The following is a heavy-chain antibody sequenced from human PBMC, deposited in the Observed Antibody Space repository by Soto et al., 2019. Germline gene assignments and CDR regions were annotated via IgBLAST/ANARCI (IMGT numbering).Heavy chain of an antibody. D-gene: IGHD2-2*01. V-gene: IGHV3-30*03. Sequence: QVQLVESVGGVVQPGRSLSVACAASGFTFSSYGMLWVRQAPGKGLEWVAVISYDGSNKYYADSVKGRFTISRDNSKNTLYLQMNSLRAEDTAVYYCATGDILVVPAAIFYWGQGTPVTVSS. CDR3: ATGDILVVPAAIFY. CDR1: GFTFSSYG. J-gene: IGHJ4*02. CDR2: ISYDGSNK.